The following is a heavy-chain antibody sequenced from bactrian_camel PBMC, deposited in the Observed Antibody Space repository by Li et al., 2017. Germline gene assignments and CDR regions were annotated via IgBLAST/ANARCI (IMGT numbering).Heavy chain of an antibody. J-gene: IGHJ4*01. CDR3: AANTIFRGAHRVPWSEDVAY. V-gene: IGHV3S53*01. CDR2: IDSDGST. Sequence: VQLAESGGGSVQSGGSLRLSCAASAYTVSTYCMGWFRQAPGKEREGVASIDSDGSTNYADSVKGRFTISQDNAKNTVYLQMDNLQPEDTAIYYCAANTIFRGAHRVPWSEDVAYWGQGTQVTVS. CDR1: AYTVSTYC. D-gene: IGHD5*01.